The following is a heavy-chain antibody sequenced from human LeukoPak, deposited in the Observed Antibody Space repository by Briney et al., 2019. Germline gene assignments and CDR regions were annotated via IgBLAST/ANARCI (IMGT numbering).Heavy chain of an antibody. V-gene: IGHV7-4-1*02. CDR2: INTNTGNP. D-gene: IGHD3-22*01. CDR1: GYTFTSYA. CDR3: ARSYPPSTYYYDSSGYRMDY. Sequence: ASVKVSCKASGYTFTSYAMNWVRQAPGQGLEWMGWINTNTGNPTYAQGFTGRFVFSFDTSVSTAYLQISSLKAEDTAVYYCARSYPPSTYYYDSSGYRMDYWGQGTLVTVSS. J-gene: IGHJ4*02.